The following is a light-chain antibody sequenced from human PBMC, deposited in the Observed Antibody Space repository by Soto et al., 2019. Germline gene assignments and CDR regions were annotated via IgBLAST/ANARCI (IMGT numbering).Light chain of an antibody. Sequence: QSALTQPRSVSGSPGQSVTISCTGTSSDVGGYNYVSWYQQHPGKAPKLMIYDVSKRPSGVPDRFSGSKSGNTASLTISGLTAEDEADYYCCSYAGSSTLVFGGGTKLTV. CDR3: CSYAGSSTLV. CDR1: SSDVGGYNY. CDR2: DVS. J-gene: IGLJ2*01. V-gene: IGLV2-11*01.